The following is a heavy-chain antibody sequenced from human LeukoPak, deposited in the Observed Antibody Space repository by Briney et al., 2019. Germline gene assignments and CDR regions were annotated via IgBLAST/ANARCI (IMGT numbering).Heavy chain of an antibody. CDR3: ARDFGDYFYFDY. Sequence: SLRLSCAPSRFTLSSYWMSWVRQAPRQGREWVAYIKQDGREKYYVDSVKGRFTISRDKDTISLYLQLNSLRAEDTAVYCCARDFGDYFYFDYWGQGALVTVSS. CDR2: IKQDGREK. J-gene: IGHJ4*02. CDR1: RFTLSSYW. D-gene: IGHD4-17*01. V-gene: IGHV3-7*01.